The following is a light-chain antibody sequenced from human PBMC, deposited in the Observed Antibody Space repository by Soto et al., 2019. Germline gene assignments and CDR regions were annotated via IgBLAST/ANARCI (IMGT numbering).Light chain of an antibody. Sequence: EIVLTQSPGTLSLSPGEGATLSCRASQSVTGTNLAWYQQRPGQAPRLLIYDAVRRATGIPDRFSGSGSGTDFTLTISRLEPEDFAVYYCHQYGSSLGTFGQGTKVGI. V-gene: IGKV3-20*01. CDR3: HQYGSSLGT. CDR1: QSVTGTN. J-gene: IGKJ2*01. CDR2: DAV.